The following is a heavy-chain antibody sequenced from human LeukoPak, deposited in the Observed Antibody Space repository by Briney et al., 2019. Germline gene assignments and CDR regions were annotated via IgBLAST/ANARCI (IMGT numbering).Heavy chain of an antibody. V-gene: IGHV3-23*01. CDR2: IGGGGYTT. CDR3: AEVESSYCRI. Sequence: GGSLRLSCVASGLTFGNYGMNWVRQAPGKGLEWVSSIGGGGYTTYYADSVRGRFTISRDNSKNSMYLQMSSLRAEATAIYYCAEVESSYCRIWGQGTLVTVSS. J-gene: IGHJ4*01. CDR1: GLTFGNYG. D-gene: IGHD3-10*01.